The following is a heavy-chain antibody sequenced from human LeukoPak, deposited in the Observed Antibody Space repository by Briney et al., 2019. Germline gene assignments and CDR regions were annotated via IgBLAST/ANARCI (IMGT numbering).Heavy chain of an antibody. CDR3: ASDVGTSGWYTFDY. V-gene: IGHV6-1*01. D-gene: IGHD6-19*01. CDR2: TYYRSKWYN. CDR1: GDTFSSNNSA. Sequence: SQTLSLTCAISGDTFSSNNSAWNCIRHSPSRGLESLRRTYYRSKWYNDYAVSVQGRITINPDTSKDQFSLQLNSVTPEDTAVYYCASDVGTSGWYTFDYWGQGTLVTVSS. J-gene: IGHJ4*02.